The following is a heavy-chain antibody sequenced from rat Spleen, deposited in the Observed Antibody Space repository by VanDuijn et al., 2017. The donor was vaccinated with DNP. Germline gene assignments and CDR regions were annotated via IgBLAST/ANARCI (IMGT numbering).Heavy chain of an antibody. D-gene: IGHD1-4*01. V-gene: IGHV5S13*01. CDR3: TRDLNHGYNYAFDY. CDR2: ISAGGGDT. Sequence: EVQLVESGGGLVQPGRSLKLSCVASGFTFSDHGMAWVRQAPAKGLEWVASISAGGGDTYYRDSVKGRFTISRDNAKSTLYLQMDSLRSEDTATYYCTRDLNHGYNYAFDYWGQGVMVTVSS. J-gene: IGHJ2*01. CDR1: GFTFSDHG.